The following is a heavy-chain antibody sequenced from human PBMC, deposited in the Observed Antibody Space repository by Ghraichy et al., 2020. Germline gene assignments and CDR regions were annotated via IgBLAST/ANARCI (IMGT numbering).Heavy chain of an antibody. CDR1: GYTFTSYG. D-gene: IGHD2-15*01. Sequence: ASVKVSCKASGYTFTSYGISWVRQAPGQGLEWMGWISAYNGNTNYAQKLQGRVTMTTDTSTSTAYMELRSLRSDDTAVYYCAREVVVAATDNWFDPWGQGTLVTVSS. CDR2: ISAYNGNT. V-gene: IGHV1-18*01. CDR3: AREVVVAATDNWFDP. J-gene: IGHJ5*02.